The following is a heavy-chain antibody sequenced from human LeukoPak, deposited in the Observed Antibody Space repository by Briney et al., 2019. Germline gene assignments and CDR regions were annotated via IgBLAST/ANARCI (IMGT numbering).Heavy chain of an antibody. CDR2: IYGGGST. CDR1: GLTVSNNY. D-gene: IGHD3-10*02. J-gene: IGHJ6*04. Sequence: PGGPLRLSCAASGLTVSNNYMSWVRQAPGKGLEWVSVIYGGGSTYYADSVKGRFTISRDNAKNLLYLQMNSLRAEDTAVYYCAELGITMIGGVWGKGTTVTISS. V-gene: IGHV3-66*01. CDR3: AELGITMIGGV.